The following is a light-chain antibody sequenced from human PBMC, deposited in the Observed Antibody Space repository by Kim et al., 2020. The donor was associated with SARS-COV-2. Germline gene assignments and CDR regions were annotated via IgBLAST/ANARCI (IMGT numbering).Light chain of an antibody. CDR2: QDN. J-gene: IGLJ3*02. CDR1: KLGDKF. Sequence: SYELTQPPSVSVSPGQTASITCSGDKLGDKFACWYQQRPGQSPFLVIYQDNKRPSGIPERFSGSNSGNTATLTISGTQAMDEADYYCQAWDSSTAVFGGG. V-gene: IGLV3-1*01. CDR3: QAWDSSTAV.